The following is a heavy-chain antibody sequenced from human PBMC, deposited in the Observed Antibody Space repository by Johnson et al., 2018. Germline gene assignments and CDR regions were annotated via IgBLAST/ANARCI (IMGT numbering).Heavy chain of an antibody. V-gene: IGHV4-34*01. Sequence: QVQLQQWGAGLLKPSETLSLTCGVYSGSFSAYYWSWIRQPPGKGLEWIGEVNHGGSTIYNPSLKSRVTLSIHTSKNGFSLKLNSVTVADTAVYFCGIVVVPVPMDSSFDIWGQGTMLTVSS. CDR3: GIVVVPVPMDSSFDI. J-gene: IGHJ3*02. D-gene: IGHD2-2*01. CDR1: SGSFSAYY. CDR2: VNHGGST.